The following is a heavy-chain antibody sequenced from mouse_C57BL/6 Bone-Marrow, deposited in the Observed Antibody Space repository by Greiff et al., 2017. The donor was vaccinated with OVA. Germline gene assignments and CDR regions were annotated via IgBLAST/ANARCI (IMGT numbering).Heavy chain of an antibody. Sequence: EVKVEESEGGLVQPGSSMKLSCTASGFTFSDYYMAWVRQVPEKGLEWVANINYDGSSTYYLDSLKSRFIISRDNAKNILYLQMSSLTSEDTATYYCGRERRLRRGAWFAYWGQGTLVTVSA. CDR1: GFTFSDYY. CDR3: GRERRLRRGAWFAY. V-gene: IGHV5-16*01. CDR2: INYDGSST. J-gene: IGHJ3*01. D-gene: IGHD2-4*01.